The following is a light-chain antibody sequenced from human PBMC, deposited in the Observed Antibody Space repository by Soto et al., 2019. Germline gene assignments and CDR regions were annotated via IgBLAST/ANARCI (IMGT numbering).Light chain of an antibody. CDR1: QSVSSY. CDR2: DAS. Sequence: EIVLTQSPATLSLSPGERDTLSSRASQSVSSYLAWYQKKPGQAPRLLIYDASNRATGIPARFSGSGSGTDFTLTISSLEPEDFAVYYCQQRSNWPLTFGGGTKVDIK. J-gene: IGKJ4*01. V-gene: IGKV3-11*01. CDR3: QQRSNWPLT.